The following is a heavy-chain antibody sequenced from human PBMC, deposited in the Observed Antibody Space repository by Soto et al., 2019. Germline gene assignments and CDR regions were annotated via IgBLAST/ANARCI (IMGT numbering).Heavy chain of an antibody. CDR3: ARDGKGPFDY. Sequence: SETLSLTCTVSGGSVSNGDYYWSWIRQPPGKGLEWIGYIYYSGSTYYNLSLKSRVTISVDTSKNQFSLKLSSVTAADTAVYYCARDGKGPFDYWGQGTLVTVSS. V-gene: IGHV4-30-4*01. CDR2: IYYSGST. J-gene: IGHJ4*02. CDR1: GGSVSNGDYY.